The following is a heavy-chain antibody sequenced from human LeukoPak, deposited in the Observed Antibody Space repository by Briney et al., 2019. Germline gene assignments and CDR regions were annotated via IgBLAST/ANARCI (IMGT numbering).Heavy chain of an antibody. CDR3: ARDRRHYSSSWPYYFDF. CDR2: ISGSGGST. CDR1: GFTFSSYA. Sequence: PGGSLRLSCAASGFTSGFTFSSYAMSWVRQAPGKGLEWVSAISGSGGSTYYADSVKGRFTISRDNSKNTLYLQMNSLRAEDTAVYYCARDRRHYSSSWPYYFDFWGQGTLVTVSS. J-gene: IGHJ4*02. V-gene: IGHV3-23*01. D-gene: IGHD6-13*01.